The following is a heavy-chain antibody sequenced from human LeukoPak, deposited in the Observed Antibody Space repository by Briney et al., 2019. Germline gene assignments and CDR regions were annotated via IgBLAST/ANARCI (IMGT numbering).Heavy chain of an antibody. Sequence: GGSLRLSCAASGFTFSSYAMSWVRQAPGKGLEWVSAISGSGGSTYYADSVKGRFTISRDNSKNTLYLQMNSLRAEDTAVYYCAKDDDITMVRGVISDYGMDVWGKGTTVTVSS. V-gene: IGHV3-23*01. J-gene: IGHJ6*04. CDR3: AKDDDITMVRGVISDYGMDV. CDR2: ISGSGGST. D-gene: IGHD3-10*01. CDR1: GFTFSSYA.